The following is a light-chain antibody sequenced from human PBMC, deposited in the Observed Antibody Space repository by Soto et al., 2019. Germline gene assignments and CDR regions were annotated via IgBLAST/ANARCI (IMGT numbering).Light chain of an antibody. Sequence: DIKMNQSPSSLSAAVIDIVTITFLASQTISGYLNWYQQKPGKAPELLIYAASYLGNGVPSRFSGSGSGTYFTLTISSLQPEDLATYYCQRSYTTPLTFGGGTKVDIK. CDR1: QTISGY. CDR2: AAS. V-gene: IGKV1-39*01. CDR3: QRSYTTPLT. J-gene: IGKJ4*01.